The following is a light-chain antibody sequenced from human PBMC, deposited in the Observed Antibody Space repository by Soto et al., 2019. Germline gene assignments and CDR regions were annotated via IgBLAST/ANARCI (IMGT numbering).Light chain of an antibody. Sequence: QSALTQPASVSGSPGQSITISCTGTSSDVGGYNYVSWYQQHPGKAPKLMIYEVSNRPSGVSNRFFGSKSGNTASLTISGLQAEDAADYYCSSYTSSSPYVFGTGNKVTVL. CDR1: SSDVGGYNY. CDR2: EVS. V-gene: IGLV2-14*01. CDR3: SSYTSSSPYV. J-gene: IGLJ1*01.